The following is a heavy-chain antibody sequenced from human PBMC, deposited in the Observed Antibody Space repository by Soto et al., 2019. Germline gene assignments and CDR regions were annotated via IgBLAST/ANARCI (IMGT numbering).Heavy chain of an antibody. D-gene: IGHD5-12*01. J-gene: IGHJ4*02. V-gene: IGHV3-48*02. CDR1: GFTFSSYS. CDR2: ISSSSSTI. CDR3: ARDSRRWLHRPTFDY. Sequence: GGSLRLSCAASGFTFSSYSMNWVRQAPGKGLEWVSYISSSSSTIYYADSVKGRFIISRDNAKNSLYLQMNSLRDEDTAVYYCARDSRRWLHRPTFDYWGRGTLVTVSS.